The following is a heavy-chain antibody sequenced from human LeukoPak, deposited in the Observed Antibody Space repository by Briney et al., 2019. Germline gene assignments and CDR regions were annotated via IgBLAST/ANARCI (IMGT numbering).Heavy chain of an antibody. D-gene: IGHD1-26*01. J-gene: IGHJ4*02. CDR1: GVTVSGYA. CDR2: ISGSGGST. V-gene: IGHV3-23*01. CDR3: AKGGPNGPSGY. Sequence: GGSLTLSCAASGVTVSGYAISWGRQATGKGLEWVSGISGSGGSTYYADSVKGRFTISRDNSKNTLYLQMNSLRADDTAVYYCAKGGPNGPSGYWGQGTLVTVSS.